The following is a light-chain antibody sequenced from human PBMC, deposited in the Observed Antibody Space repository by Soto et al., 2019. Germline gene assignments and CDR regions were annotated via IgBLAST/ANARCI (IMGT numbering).Light chain of an antibody. V-gene: IGKV3-20*01. Sequence: EIVLTQSPGTLSLSPGERATLSCRASQSVSSGYLAWYQQKPGQAPRLLIYGASSRATGNPDRFSGSGSGTDFTLTISRLEPEDFAVYYCQQYGSSPLTFGGGTKVEIK. J-gene: IGKJ4*01. CDR2: GAS. CDR3: QQYGSSPLT. CDR1: QSVSSGY.